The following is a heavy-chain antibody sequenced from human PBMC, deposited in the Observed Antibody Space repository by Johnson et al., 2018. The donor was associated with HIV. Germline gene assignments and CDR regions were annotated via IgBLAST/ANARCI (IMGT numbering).Heavy chain of an antibody. CDR1: GFTFSSYW. V-gene: IGHV3-7*01. CDR3: AREGPAAYIWAFDI. D-gene: IGHD2-2*01. J-gene: IGHJ3*02. Sequence: VQLVESGGGLVQPGGSLRLSCAASGFTFSSYWMSWVRQAPGKGLEWVANIKHDGSEKYYVASVKGRFTISRDNAKNSLYLQMNSLRAEDTAVYYCAREGPAAYIWAFDIWGQGTMVTVSS. CDR2: IKHDGSEK.